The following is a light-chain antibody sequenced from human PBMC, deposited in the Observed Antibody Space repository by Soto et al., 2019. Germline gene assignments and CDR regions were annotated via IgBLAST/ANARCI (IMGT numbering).Light chain of an antibody. CDR2: AAS. CDR3: QQYYSYPWT. J-gene: IGKJ1*01. Sequence: IWMTQSPSSFSASTGDRVTITCRASQGISSYLAWYQQKPGKAPKLLIYAASTLQSGVPSRFSGSGSGTDFTLTISCLQSEDFATYYCQQYYSYPWTFGQGTKVEIK. CDR1: QGISSY. V-gene: IGKV1-8*01.